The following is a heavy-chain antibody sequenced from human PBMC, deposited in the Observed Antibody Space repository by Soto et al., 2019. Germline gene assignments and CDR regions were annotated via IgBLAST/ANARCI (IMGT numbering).Heavy chain of an antibody. J-gene: IGHJ4*02. CDR2: ISAYYGST. V-gene: IGHV1-18*01. D-gene: IGHD1-1*01. CDR1: GYTFTTYG. Sequence: QVQLVQSGAEVKKPGASVKVSCKASGYTFTTYGISWVRQAPGQGLEWMGWISAYYGSTHYAQKLQGRVTLTRDTSTSTAYMELRSLRSDDTAVYYCVREREDMGTTMLAYWGQGTLVNVSS. CDR3: VREREDMGTTMLAY.